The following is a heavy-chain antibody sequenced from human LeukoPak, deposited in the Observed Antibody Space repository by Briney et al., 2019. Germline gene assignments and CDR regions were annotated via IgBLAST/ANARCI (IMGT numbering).Heavy chain of an antibody. J-gene: IGHJ6*02. CDR3: ARGGGLDV. CDR2: IYSSGST. CDR1: GFNVSNNY. V-gene: IGHV3-53*01. Sequence: GGSLRLSCAASGFNVSNNYMTWVRQAPGKGLEWVSLIYSSGSTYYADSVKGRFTISRDNSKNTLYLQVNSLRAEDTAVYFCARGGGLDVWGQGATVTVSS. D-gene: IGHD3-16*01.